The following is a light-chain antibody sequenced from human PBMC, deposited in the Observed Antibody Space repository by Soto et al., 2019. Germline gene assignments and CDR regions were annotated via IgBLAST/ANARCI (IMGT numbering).Light chain of an antibody. V-gene: IGKV1-5*01. CDR3: QQYESYSPWT. Sequence: DIQMTQSPSTLSASVGDRVTITCRASQSISSWLAWYQQKLGRAPRLLIYDASALPRGVPSRFSGSGSGTKFTLTIASLQPDDFATYYCQQYESYSPWTFGQGTKVDIK. CDR2: DAS. J-gene: IGKJ1*01. CDR1: QSISSW.